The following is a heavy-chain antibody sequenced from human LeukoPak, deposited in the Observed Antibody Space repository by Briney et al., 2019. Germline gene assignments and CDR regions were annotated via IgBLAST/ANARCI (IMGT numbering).Heavy chain of an antibody. CDR1: GFTFSSYA. D-gene: IGHD6-19*01. J-gene: IGHJ6*02. CDR2: ISGSGGST. CDR3: AKASGWYYYGMVV. V-gene: IGHV3-23*01. Sequence: GGSLRLSCAAAGFTFSSYAMSWVRQAPGKGLEWVSAISGSGGSTYYADSVKGRFTISRDNSKNTLYLQMNSLRAEDTAVYYCAKASGWYYYGMVVWGQGTTVTVSS.